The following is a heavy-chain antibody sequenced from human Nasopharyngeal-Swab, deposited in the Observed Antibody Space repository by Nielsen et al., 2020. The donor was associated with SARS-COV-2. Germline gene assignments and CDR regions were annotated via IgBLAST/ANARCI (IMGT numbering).Heavy chain of an antibody. CDR3: ARESGWGSSQYYYYYYGMDV. J-gene: IGHJ6*02. D-gene: IGHD3-16*01. V-gene: IGHV3-30*04. Sequence: VRQAPGKGLEWVAVISYDGSNKYYADSVKGRFTISRDNSKNTLYLQMYSLRAEDTAVYYCARESGWGSSQYYYYYYGMDVWGQGTTVTVSS. CDR2: ISYDGSNK.